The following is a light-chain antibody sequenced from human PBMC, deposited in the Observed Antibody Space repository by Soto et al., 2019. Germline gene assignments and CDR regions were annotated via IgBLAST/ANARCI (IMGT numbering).Light chain of an antibody. CDR3: QQANTFPS. V-gene: IGKV1-12*02. CDR2: GAS. J-gene: IGKJ4*01. Sequence: DIQMTQSPSSVSASVGDTVTITCRASQDISNWLAWYRQSPGKAPNLLIFGASTLQSGVPSRFSASGSGTEFTLTISRLQPEDFATYYCQQANTFPSFGGGTKVEI. CDR1: QDISNW.